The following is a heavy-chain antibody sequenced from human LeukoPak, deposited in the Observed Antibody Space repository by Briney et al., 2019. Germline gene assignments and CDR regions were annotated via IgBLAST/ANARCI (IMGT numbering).Heavy chain of an antibody. CDR2: IIPIFGTA. CDR1: GGTFISYA. D-gene: IGHD1-26*01. V-gene: IGHV1-69*13. J-gene: IGHJ4*02. Sequence: SVKVSCKASGGTFISYAISWVRQAPGQGLEWMGGIIPIFGTANYAQKFQGRVTITADESTSTAYMELSSLRSDDTAVYYCTRESGSYHGNDCWGQGTLVTVSS. CDR3: TRESGSYHGNDC.